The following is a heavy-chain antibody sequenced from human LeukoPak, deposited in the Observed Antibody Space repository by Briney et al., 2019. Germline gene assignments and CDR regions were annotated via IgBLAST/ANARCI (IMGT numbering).Heavy chain of an antibody. V-gene: IGHV1-2*02. D-gene: IGHD2-21*02. CDR3: ARMDLDGGDSIGFDS. CDR2: INPNIGDA. CDR1: GYTFTGFF. Sequence: ASVKVSCKASGYTFTGFFMHWVRQAPGQGLEWMGWINPNIGDAYYAQKFQCRVTMTRDRSINTAYMELSRLTSDDTAVYYCARMDLDGGDSIGFDSWGQGTLVTVSS. J-gene: IGHJ5*01.